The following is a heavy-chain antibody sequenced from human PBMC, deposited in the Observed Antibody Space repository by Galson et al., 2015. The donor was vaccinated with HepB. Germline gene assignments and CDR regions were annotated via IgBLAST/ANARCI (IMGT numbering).Heavy chain of an antibody. D-gene: IGHD3-22*01. V-gene: IGHV3-23*01. CDR1: GFTFSSYA. Sequence: SLRLSCAASGFTFSSYAMSWVRQAPGKGLEWVSAISGSGGSTYYADSVKGRFSISRDNSKNTLYLQMNSLRAEDTAAYYCAKANYDSSGYYFRIGAFDIWGQGTMVTVSS. J-gene: IGHJ3*02. CDR2: ISGSGGST. CDR3: AKANYDSSGYYFRIGAFDI.